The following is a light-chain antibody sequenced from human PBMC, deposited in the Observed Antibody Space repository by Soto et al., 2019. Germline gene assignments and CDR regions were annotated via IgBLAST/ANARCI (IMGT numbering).Light chain of an antibody. CDR3: QHSTNWPLP. V-gene: IGKV3-15*01. Sequence: EVLITHAPATLYMTPGERATLSCRASQSVSIDLAWYQQTPGQAPRLLIYGASTRATGIPVRFSGSASGTEFTLTISSLQSEDFTVYYCQHSTNWPLPFGQGGMVAIK. CDR1: QSVSID. J-gene: IGKJ1*01. CDR2: GAS.